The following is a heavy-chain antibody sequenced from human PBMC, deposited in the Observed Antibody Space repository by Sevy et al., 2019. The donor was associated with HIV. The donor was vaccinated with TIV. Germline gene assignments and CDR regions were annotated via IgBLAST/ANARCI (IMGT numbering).Heavy chain of an antibody. CDR1: GFTFSNFG. Sequence: GESLKISCAASGFTFSNFGVHWVRQAPGKGLEWVAVISYGGTNKYYADSVKGRFTISRDNSKNTLYLQMNSLRADDTAVYYCAKDSSSSSYYGMDVWGQGTTVTVSS. J-gene: IGHJ6*02. D-gene: IGHD1-26*01. CDR2: ISYGGTNK. CDR3: AKDSSSSSYYGMDV. V-gene: IGHV3-30*18.